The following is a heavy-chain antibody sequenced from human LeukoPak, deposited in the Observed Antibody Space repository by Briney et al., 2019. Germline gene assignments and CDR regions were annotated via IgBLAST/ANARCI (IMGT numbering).Heavy chain of an antibody. CDR3: ARDYDYVWGSYRSWSFDY. Sequence: GGSLRLSCAASGFTVSSNYMSWVRQAPGKGLEWVSVIYSGGSTYYADSVKGRFTISRDNSKNTLYLQMNSLRAEDTAVYYCARDYDYVWGSYRSWSFDYWGQGTLVTVSS. V-gene: IGHV3-53*01. D-gene: IGHD3-16*02. CDR1: GFTVSSNY. J-gene: IGHJ4*02. CDR2: IYSGGST.